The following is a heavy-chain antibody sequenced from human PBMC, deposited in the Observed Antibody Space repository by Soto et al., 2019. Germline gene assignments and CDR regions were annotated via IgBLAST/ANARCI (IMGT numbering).Heavy chain of an antibody. CDR1: GFTFNSYS. CDR3: AKAWGIDY. V-gene: IGHV3-48*01. D-gene: IGHD7-27*01. Sequence: GGSLRLSCAASGFTFNSYSMNWVRQAPGKGLEWVSYISSSSTTTYSADSVKGRFTISRDNSKNTLYLQMNSLRVEDTAIYYCAKAWGIDYWGQGTLVTVSS. CDR2: ISSSSTTT. J-gene: IGHJ4*02.